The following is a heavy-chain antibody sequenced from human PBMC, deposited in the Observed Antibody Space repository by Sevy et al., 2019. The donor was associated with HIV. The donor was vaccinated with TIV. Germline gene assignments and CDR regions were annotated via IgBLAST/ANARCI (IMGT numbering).Heavy chain of an antibody. Sequence: ASVKVSCKVSGYTLTELSKHWVRQAPGKGLEWMGGFDPGSGATVYAQKFQGRVIMTEDTSTDTGYMELSSLRSEDTAVYYCATVGLRYFSGASAYQGDWFDPWGQGTLVTVSS. CDR2: FDPGSGAT. V-gene: IGHV1-24*01. CDR1: GYTLTELS. CDR3: ATVGLRYFSGASAYQGDWFDP. J-gene: IGHJ5*02. D-gene: IGHD2-15*01.